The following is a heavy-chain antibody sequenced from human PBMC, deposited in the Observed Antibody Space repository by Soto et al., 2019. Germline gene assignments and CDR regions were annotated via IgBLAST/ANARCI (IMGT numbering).Heavy chain of an antibody. V-gene: IGHV1-46*03. CDR1: GYTFTSYY. D-gene: IGHD3-16*02. CDR3: ARGMITFGGVIVIPKPFDY. CDR2: INPSGGST. Sequence: GASVKVSCKASGYTFTSYYMHWVRQAPGQGLEWMGIINPSGGSTSYAQKFQGRVTMTRDTSTSTVYMELSSLRSEDTAVYYCARGMITFGGVIVIPKPFDYWGQGTLVTVSS. J-gene: IGHJ4*02.